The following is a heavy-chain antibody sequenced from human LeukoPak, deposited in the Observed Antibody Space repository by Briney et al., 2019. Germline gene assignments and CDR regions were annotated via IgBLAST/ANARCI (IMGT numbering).Heavy chain of an antibody. V-gene: IGHV3-21*01. J-gene: IGHJ5*02. Sequence: PGGSLRLSCAASGFTFSSYSMNWVRQAPGKGLEWVSSISSSSSYIYYADSVKGRFTISRDNSKNTLYLQMNSLRAEDTAVYYCAKAYSSSWYTFDPWGQGTLVTVSS. CDR2: ISSSSSYI. CDR1: GFTFSSYS. D-gene: IGHD6-13*01. CDR3: AKAYSSSWYTFDP.